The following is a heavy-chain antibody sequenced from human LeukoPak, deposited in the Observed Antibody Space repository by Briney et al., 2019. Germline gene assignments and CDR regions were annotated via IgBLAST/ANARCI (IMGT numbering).Heavy chain of an antibody. D-gene: IGHD1-26*01. Sequence: ASVKVSCKASGYTLSTYGLNWVRQAPGQGLEWMGWISAFNGNTNYAQKFQGRVTMTTDPSTTTGYMELRSLKSDDTAVYFCATGIRWDFDYWGQGTLVAVSS. V-gene: IGHV1-18*01. J-gene: IGHJ4*02. CDR3: ATGIRWDFDY. CDR1: GYTLSTYG. CDR2: ISAFNGNT.